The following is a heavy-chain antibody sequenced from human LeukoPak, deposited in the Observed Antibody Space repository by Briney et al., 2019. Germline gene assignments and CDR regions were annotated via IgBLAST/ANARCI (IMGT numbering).Heavy chain of an antibody. CDR1: GGSFSGYY. V-gene: IGHV4-34*01. J-gene: IGHJ3*02. D-gene: IGHD6-19*01. Sequence: SETLSLTCAVYGGSFSGYYWSWIRQPPGKGLEWIGEINHSGSTNYNPSLKSRVTISVDTSKNQFSLKLSSVTAADTAVYYCARRAVAGTRAFDIWGQGTMVIVSS. CDR3: ARRAVAGTRAFDI. CDR2: INHSGST.